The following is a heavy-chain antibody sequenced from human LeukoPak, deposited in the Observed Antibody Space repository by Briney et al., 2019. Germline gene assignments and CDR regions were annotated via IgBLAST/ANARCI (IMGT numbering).Heavy chain of an antibody. Sequence: GGSLRLSCAASGFTFSSYGMHWVRQAPGKGLEWVAVISYDGSNKYYADSVRDRFTISRDNSKNTLYLQMNSLRAEDTAVYYCAKDEVDGGDFDYWGQGTLVTVSS. CDR2: ISYDGSNK. J-gene: IGHJ4*02. CDR3: AKDEVDGGDFDY. V-gene: IGHV3-30*18. D-gene: IGHD4-23*01. CDR1: GFTFSSYG.